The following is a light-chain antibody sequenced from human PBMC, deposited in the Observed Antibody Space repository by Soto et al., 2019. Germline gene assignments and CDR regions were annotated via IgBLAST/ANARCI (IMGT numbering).Light chain of an antibody. J-gene: IGKJ3*01. CDR1: LGIRSF. V-gene: IGKV1-27*01. Sequence: DIQMTQSPTSLSASVGDKVTITCRARLGIRSFVAWYQQKPGKAPKLLIYAASTLQSGVPSRFSGSGSGTDFTLTINSLQPEDIATYSCQKYSSVPVFGPGTKVEIK. CDR3: QKYSSVPV. CDR2: AAS.